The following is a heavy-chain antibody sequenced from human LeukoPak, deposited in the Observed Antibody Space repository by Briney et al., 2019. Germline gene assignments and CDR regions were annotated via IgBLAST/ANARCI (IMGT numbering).Heavy chain of an antibody. D-gene: IGHD1-26*01. CDR3: ARGDXXGLGA. CDR2: IYHSGST. Sequence: SLTCXVSXGSLXXGXXXSXXXXXLGXXXEGIGFIYHSGSTYYNPSLKSRVTISIDTSKNQVSLNLTSVTAADTAMYFCARGDXXGLGAWGQGIXXXXXX. V-gene: IGHV4-30-2*01. J-gene: IGHJ5*02. CDR1: XGSLXXGXX.